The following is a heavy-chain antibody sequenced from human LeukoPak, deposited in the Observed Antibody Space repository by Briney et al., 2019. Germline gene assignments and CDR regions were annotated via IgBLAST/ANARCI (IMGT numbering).Heavy chain of an antibody. CDR2: VYPGDPGT. V-gene: IGHV5-51*01. Sequence: GESLKISCKGSGYSFTTFRNAWGRQLPAKRLEWMGLVYPGDPGTRYSPSFQGQVTLSTDTSINTPYLQWSSLKASDSAVYYCTRHNFGLDVWGEGTTVIVSS. CDR1: GYSFTTFR. CDR3: TRHNFGLDV. J-gene: IGHJ6*04.